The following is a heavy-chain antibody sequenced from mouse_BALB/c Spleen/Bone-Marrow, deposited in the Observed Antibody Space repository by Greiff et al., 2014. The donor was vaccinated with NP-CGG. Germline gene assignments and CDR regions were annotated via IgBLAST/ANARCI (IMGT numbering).Heavy chain of an antibody. CDR1: GYTFTSYW. CDR3: TNHYFDY. J-gene: IGHJ2*01. CDR2: IYPGSGST. Sequence: LESGSELVRPGASVKLSCKASGYTFTSYWMHWVKQRPGQGLEWIGNIYPGSGSTNYDEKFKSKATLTVDTSSSTAYMQLSSLTSEDSAVYYCTNHYFDYWGQGTTLTVSS. V-gene: IGHV1S22*01.